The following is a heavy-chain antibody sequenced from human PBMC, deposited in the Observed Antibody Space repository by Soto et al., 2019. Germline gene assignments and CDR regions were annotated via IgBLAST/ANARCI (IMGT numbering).Heavy chain of an antibody. J-gene: IGHJ4*02. D-gene: IGHD3-3*01. Sequence: ASVKVSCKASGYTFTSYYMHWVRQAPGQGLEWMGIINPSGGSTSYAQKFQGRVTMTRDTSTSTVYMELSSLRSEDTAVYYCARAAFITIFGVVIITQVRYFDYWGQGTLVTVSS. CDR2: INPSGGST. CDR1: GYTFTSYY. V-gene: IGHV1-46*01. CDR3: ARAAFITIFGVVIITQVRYFDY.